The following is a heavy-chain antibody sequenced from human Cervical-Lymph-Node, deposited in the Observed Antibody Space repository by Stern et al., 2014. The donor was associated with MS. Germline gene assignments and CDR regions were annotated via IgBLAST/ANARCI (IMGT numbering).Heavy chain of an antibody. CDR3: ARGSGDNWFGP. J-gene: IGHJ5*02. CDR1: GG. CDR2: VIPFVGTP. V-gene: IGHV1-69*06. D-gene: IGHD3-10*01. Sequence: VHLVESGAEVKKPGSSVKLSCKSSGGISWVRQAPGQGLEWMGGVIPFVGTPNYAQKFQGRVTIIADTSANTTYWHLSRLTSADTAVYYCARGSGDNWFGPWGQGTLVTVSS.